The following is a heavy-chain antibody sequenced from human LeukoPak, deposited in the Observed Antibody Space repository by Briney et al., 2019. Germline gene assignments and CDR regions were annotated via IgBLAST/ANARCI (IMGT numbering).Heavy chain of an antibody. J-gene: IGHJ6*03. CDR3: ARVKFGGDDSSGYYYYYYYMDV. D-gene: IGHD3-22*01. V-gene: IGHV3-53*01. Sequence: GSLRISCAASGFPVSSNYMSWVRQAPGKGLERVRVIYSGGSTYYAHSVKGRFTITRDNSKNTLYLQMNSLRAEDTAVYYCARVKFGGDDSSGYYYYYYYMDVWGKGTTVTVSS. CDR1: GFPVSSNY. CDR2: IYSGGST.